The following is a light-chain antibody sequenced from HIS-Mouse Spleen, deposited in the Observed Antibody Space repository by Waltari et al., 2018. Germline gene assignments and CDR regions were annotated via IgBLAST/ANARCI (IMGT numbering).Light chain of an antibody. Sequence: SYELTQPPSVSVSPGQTARITCSGDALPKKYAYWYQQKSGQAPVLVIYGDNKRPPGIPGRFSGSSSGTMATLTISGAQVEDEADYYCYSTDSSGNHRVFGGGTKLTVL. CDR3: YSTDSSGNHRV. V-gene: IGLV3-10*01. CDR1: ALPKKY. CDR2: GDN. J-gene: IGLJ2*01.